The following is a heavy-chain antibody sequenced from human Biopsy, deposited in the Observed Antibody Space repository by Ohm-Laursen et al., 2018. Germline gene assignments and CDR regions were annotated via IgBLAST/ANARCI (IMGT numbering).Heavy chain of an antibody. V-gene: IGHV1-8*01. CDR3: ARWETTLGRSLDS. CDR2: MSPNTGNT. D-gene: IGHD1-26*01. CDR1: GYTFTSHD. J-gene: IGHJ4*02. Sequence: SVKVSCNASGYTFTSHDINWVRQATGQGLEWMGWMSPNTGNTVYAHRFQDRVTMTSDTSTGTAYMELTSLTSDGTAVYFCARWETTLGRSLDSWGQGALVAVSS.